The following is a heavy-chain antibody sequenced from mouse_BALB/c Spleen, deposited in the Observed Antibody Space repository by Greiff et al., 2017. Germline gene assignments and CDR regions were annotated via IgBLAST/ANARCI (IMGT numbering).Heavy chain of an antibody. Sequence: EVKLMESGPGLVKPSQSLSLTCTVTGYSITSDYAWNWIRQFPGNKLEWMGYISYSGSTSYNPSLKSRISITRDTSKNQFFLQLNSVTTEDTATYYCARKGAYYRYDNAMDYWGQGTSVTVSS. CDR3: ARKGAYYRYDNAMDY. CDR2: ISYSGST. D-gene: IGHD2-14*01. V-gene: IGHV3-2*02. CDR1: GYSITSDYA. J-gene: IGHJ4*01.